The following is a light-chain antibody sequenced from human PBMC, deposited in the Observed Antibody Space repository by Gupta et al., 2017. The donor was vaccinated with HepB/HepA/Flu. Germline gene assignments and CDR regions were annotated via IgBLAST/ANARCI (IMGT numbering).Light chain of an antibody. Sequence: ELVMTQSPATLSVSPGESATLSCRASQNVRNNVAWYQQKPGQAPRLLIYGTSTRATGIPARFSCSGSGTEFTLTISSLQSEDFAVYYCQQYNNWPPFTFGQGTKLEI. CDR2: GTS. CDR3: QQYNNWPPFT. V-gene: IGKV3-15*01. J-gene: IGKJ2*01. CDR1: QNVRNN.